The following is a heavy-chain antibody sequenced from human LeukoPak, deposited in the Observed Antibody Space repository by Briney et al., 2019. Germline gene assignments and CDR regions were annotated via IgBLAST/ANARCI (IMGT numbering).Heavy chain of an antibody. CDR3: TRRGL. CDR2: ISYDGSPK. V-gene: IGHV3-30-3*01. CDR1: GFIFSAHT. J-gene: IGHJ4*02. Sequence: GRSLRLSCATSGFIFSAHTVHWVRQAPGKGLEWVALISYDGSPKYTDSVKGRFTIFRDNSKNTLYLQMNSLRAEDTAVYYCTRRGLWGQGTLVTVSS. D-gene: IGHD3-10*01.